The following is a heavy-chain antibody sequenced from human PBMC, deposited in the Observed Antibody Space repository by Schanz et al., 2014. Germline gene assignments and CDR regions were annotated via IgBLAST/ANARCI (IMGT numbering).Heavy chain of an antibody. Sequence: QVQLVESGGGVVQPGRSLRLSCAASGFTFSSYGMHWVRQAPGKGLEWVAAMSYDGSIKYYGDSVKGRFTISRDNSKNTLYLHMNNLRSEDTAVYYCAKDSTHIDIVLVPTAIDYWGQGTLVTVSS. V-gene: IGHV3-30*18. J-gene: IGHJ4*02. CDR1: GFTFSSYG. CDR3: AKDSTHIDIVLVPTAIDY. D-gene: IGHD2-2*01. CDR2: MSYDGSIK.